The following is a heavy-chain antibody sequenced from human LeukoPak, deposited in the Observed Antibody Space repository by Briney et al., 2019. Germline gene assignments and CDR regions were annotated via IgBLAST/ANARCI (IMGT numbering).Heavy chain of an antibody. CDR3: GVYSSSWHDY. V-gene: IGHV3-23*01. Sequence: GGSLRLSCAASGFTFSSYAMSWVRQAPGKGLEWVSGISGSGGSTYYADSVKGRFTISRDNSKNTLYLQMNSLRAEDTAVYYCGVYSSSWHDYWGQGTLVTVSS. CDR1: GFTFSSYA. D-gene: IGHD6-13*01. CDR2: ISGSGGST. J-gene: IGHJ4*02.